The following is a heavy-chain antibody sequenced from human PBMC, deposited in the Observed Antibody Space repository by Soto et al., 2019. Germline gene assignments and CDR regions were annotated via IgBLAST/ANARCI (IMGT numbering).Heavy chain of an antibody. D-gene: IGHD3-22*01. CDR3: ANSGSYYYDSRGYYFPY. V-gene: IGHV1-69*02. CDR2: IIPILGIA. Sequence: ASVKVSCKASGGTFSSYTISWVRQAPGQGLEWMGRIIPILGIANYAQKFQGRVTITADKSTSTAYMELSSLRSEDTAVYYCANSGSYYYDSRGYYFPYWGQGTLVTVSS. CDR1: GGTFSSYT. J-gene: IGHJ4*02.